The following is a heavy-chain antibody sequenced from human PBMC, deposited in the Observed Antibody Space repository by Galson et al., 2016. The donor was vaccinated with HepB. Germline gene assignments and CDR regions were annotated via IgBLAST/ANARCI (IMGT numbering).Heavy chain of an antibody. J-gene: IGHJ3*02. CDR3: AVDIVVVPAAPYYDYVWENYRSSGDGALDI. CDR2: ISGSGDNT. D-gene: IGHD3-16*02. Sequence: SLRLSCAASGFTFSHYAMSWVRQAPGKGLEWVSGISGSGDNTYYADSVKGRFTISRDNSKNQLFLQMNSLIAEDTAVYYCAVDIVVVPAAPYYDYVWENYRSSGDGALDIWGQGTMVTVSS. V-gene: IGHV3-23*01. CDR1: GFTFSHYA.